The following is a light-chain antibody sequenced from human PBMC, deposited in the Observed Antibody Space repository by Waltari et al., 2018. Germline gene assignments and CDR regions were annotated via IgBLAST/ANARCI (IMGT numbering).Light chain of an antibody. CDR1: QNISTH. CDR3: QQYNTWPS. V-gene: IGKV3-15*01. Sequence: EIVMTQSPATLSVSSGERATLSCRASQNISTHLVLYQHKPGQAPRLLIYAASTRATGTPARFSGHGSGTEFTLTISSLQSEDFALYYCQQYNTWPSFGPGTKVDIK. J-gene: IGKJ3*01. CDR2: AAS.